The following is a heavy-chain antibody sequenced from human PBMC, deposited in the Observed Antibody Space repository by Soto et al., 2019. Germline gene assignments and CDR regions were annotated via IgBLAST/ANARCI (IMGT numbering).Heavy chain of an antibody. V-gene: IGHV1-58*01. J-gene: IGHJ4*02. D-gene: IGHD6-19*01. CDR2: IVVGSGNT. CDR1: GFTFTSSA. CDR3: AALQGVVAGLGY. Sequence: ASVKVSCKASGFTFTSSAVQWVRQARGQRLEWIGWIVVGSGNTNYAQKFQERVTITRDMSTSTAYMELSSLRSEDTAVYYCAALQGVVAGLGYWGQGTLVTVSS.